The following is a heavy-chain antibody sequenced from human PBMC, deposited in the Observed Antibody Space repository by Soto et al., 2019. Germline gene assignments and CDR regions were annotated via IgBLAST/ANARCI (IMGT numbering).Heavy chain of an antibody. J-gene: IGHJ6*01. CDR2: IYYSGST. CDR1: GASISSGDHY. D-gene: IGHD2-15*01. CDR3: ASAPTKGGFEP. V-gene: IGHV4-30-4*01. Sequence: QGQLQESGPGVVRPSQTLSLTCTVSGASISSGDHYWTWIRQPPGKGLEWIGYIYYSGSTFYNPSPKQPVSLSIGLAQGQFPLNLGAVNAADPGVYLRASAPTKGGFEPRGQGTMVIRSS.